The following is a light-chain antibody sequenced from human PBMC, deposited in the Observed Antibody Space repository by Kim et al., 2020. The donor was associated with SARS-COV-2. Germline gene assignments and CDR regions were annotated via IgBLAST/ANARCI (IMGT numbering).Light chain of an antibody. CDR2: YDS. CDR1: NIGSKS. Sequence: SYELTQPPSVSVAPGKTARITCGGNNIGSKSVHWYQQKPGQAPVLVIYYDSDRPSGIPERFSGSNSGYTATLTISRVEAGDEADYYCQVWDSSSDADVVF. CDR3: QVWDSSSDADVV. V-gene: IGLV3-21*04. J-gene: IGLJ2*01.